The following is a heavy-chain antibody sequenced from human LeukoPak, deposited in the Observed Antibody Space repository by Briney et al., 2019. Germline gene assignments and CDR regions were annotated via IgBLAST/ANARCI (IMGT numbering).Heavy chain of an antibody. J-gene: IGHJ4*02. CDR1: GGTFSIYA. V-gene: IGHV1-69*05. D-gene: IGHD5-24*01. Sequence: ASVKVSCKASGGTFSIYAISWVRQAPGQGLQWMGRIIPIFGTANYAQKFQGRVTITTDESTSTAYMELSSLRSEDTAVYYCARGRWLQHGYFDYWGQGTLVTVSS. CDR3: ARGRWLQHGYFDY. CDR2: IIPIFGTA.